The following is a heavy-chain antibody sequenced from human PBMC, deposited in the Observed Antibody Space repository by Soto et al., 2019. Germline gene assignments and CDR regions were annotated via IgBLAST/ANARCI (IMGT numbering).Heavy chain of an antibody. CDR2: IIPIFDTA. V-gene: IGHV1-69*13. CDR3: ARHDCISTSCYYYYYYSMDV. D-gene: IGHD2-2*01. CDR1: GGTFSSYA. J-gene: IGHJ6*02. Sequence: SVKVSCKTSGGTFSSYAISWVRQAPGQGLEWMGGIIPIFDTANYAQKFQGRVTITADESTSTAYMELSSLRSEDTAVYYFARHDCISTSCYYYYYYSMDVWGQGTTVTVSS.